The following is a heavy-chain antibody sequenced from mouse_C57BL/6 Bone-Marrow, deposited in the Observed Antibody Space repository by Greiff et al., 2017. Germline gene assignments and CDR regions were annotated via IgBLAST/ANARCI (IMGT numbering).Heavy chain of an antibody. V-gene: IGHV1-81*01. CDR3: ARRAYYGSSYGAMDY. Sequence: QVQLQQSGAELARPGASVKLSCTASGYTFTSYGISWVKQRTGQGLEWIGEIYPRSGNTYYNEKFKGKATLTADKSSSTAYMELRSLTSEDSAVYFCARRAYYGSSYGAMDYWGQGTSVTVSS. D-gene: IGHD1-1*01. J-gene: IGHJ4*01. CDR1: GYTFTSYG. CDR2: IYPRSGNT.